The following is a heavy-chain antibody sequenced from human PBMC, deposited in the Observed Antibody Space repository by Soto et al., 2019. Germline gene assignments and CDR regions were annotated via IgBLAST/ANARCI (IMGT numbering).Heavy chain of an antibody. CDR2: ISGYNGNK. CDR1: GYSFTTYG. J-gene: IGHJ6*02. V-gene: IGHV1-18*01. Sequence: QVQLVQSRGEVKKPGASVKVSCKTSGYSFTTYGISWVRQAPGQGLEWMGWISGYNGNKNYAQKLQGRVTMTTDTSTSTAYIELRSLSSDDTAVYYCAREGPAPYYYYGMDVWGQGSTVTVSS. CDR3: AREGPAPYYYYGMDV.